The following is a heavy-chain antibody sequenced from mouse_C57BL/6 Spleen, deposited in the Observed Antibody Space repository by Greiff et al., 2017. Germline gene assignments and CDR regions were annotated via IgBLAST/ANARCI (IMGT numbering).Heavy chain of an antibody. J-gene: IGHJ4*01. CDR1: GYTFTNYW. CDR2: IYPGGGYT. V-gene: IGHV1-63*01. Sequence: QVQLQQSGAELVRPGTSVKMSCKASGYTFTNYWIGWAKQRPGHGLEWIGDIYPGGGYTNYNEKFKGKATLTADKSSSTADMQFSSLTSEDSAIYYWARRTLYDAMDYWGQGTSVTVSS. CDR3: ARRTLYDAMDY.